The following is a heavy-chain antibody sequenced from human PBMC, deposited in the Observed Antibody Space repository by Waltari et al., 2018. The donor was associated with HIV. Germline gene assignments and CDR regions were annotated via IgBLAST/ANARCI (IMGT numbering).Heavy chain of an antibody. D-gene: IGHD2-2*03. CDR2: INHSGST. J-gene: IGHJ4*02. CDR1: GGSFSGYY. CDR3: ARQSHLDIVVVPALPQAFDY. V-gene: IGHV4-34*01. Sequence: QVQLQQWGAGLLKPSETLSLTCAVYGGSFSGYYWSWIRQPPGKGLEWIGEINHSGSTNYNPSLKSRVTISVDTSKNQFSLKLSSVTAADTAVYYCARQSHLDIVVVPALPQAFDYWGQGTLVTVSS.